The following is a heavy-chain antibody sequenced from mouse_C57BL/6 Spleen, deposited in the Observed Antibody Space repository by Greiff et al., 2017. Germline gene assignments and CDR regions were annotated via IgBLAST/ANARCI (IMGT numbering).Heavy chain of an antibody. CDR1: GYTFTSYW. V-gene: IGHV1-69*01. Sequence: QVQLQQPGAELVMPGASVQLSCKASGYTFTSYWMHWVKQRPGQGLEWIGELDPSDSYTNYNQKFQGKSTLTVDKSSSTAYMQLSSRTSEASAVYYCARGGYDYVFAYWGQGTLVTVSA. CDR3: ARGGYDYVFAY. J-gene: IGHJ3*01. D-gene: IGHD2-4*01. CDR2: LDPSDSYT.